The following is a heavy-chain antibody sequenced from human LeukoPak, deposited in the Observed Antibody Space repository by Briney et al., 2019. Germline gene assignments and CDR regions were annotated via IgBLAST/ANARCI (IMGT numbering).Heavy chain of an antibody. CDR1: GFTVSSNY. V-gene: IGHV3-66*01. CDR3: ARDGRYYYGSGSYFNGMDV. J-gene: IGHJ6*02. CDR2: IYSGGST. Sequence: GGSLSLSCAASGFTVSSNYMSWVRQAPGKGLEWVSVIYSGGSTYYADSVKGRFTISRDNSKNTLYLQMNSLRAEDTAVYYCARDGRYYYGSGSYFNGMDVWGQGTTVTVSS. D-gene: IGHD3-10*01.